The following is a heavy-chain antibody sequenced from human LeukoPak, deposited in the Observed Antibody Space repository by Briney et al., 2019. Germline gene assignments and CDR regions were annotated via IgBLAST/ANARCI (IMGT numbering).Heavy chain of an antibody. J-gene: IGHJ3*02. V-gene: IGHV4-38-2*01. Sequence: SETLSLTXAVSGYSISSGYYWGWIRQPPGKGLEWIGSICHSGSTYYNPSLKSRVTISVDTSKNQFSLKLSSVTAADTAVYYCARHPPQTLDAFDIWGQGTMVTVSS. CDR3: ARHPPQTLDAFDI. CDR2: ICHSGST. CDR1: GYSISSGYY.